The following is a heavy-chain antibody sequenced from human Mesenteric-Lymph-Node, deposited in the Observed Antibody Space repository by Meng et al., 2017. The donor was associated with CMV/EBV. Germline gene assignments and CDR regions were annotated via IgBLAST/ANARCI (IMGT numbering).Heavy chain of an antibody. CDR1: GFTFSSYA. CDR3: ARTKGAATLDY. V-gene: IGHV3-30*04. J-gene: IGHJ4*02. CDR2: ISYDGSNK. Sequence: GESLKISCAASGFTFSSYAMHWVRQAPGKGLEWVAVISYDGSNKYYADSVKGRFTISRDNSKNTLYLQMSSLRSEDTAVYYCARTKGAATLDYWGQGTLVTVSS. D-gene: IGHD6-25*01.